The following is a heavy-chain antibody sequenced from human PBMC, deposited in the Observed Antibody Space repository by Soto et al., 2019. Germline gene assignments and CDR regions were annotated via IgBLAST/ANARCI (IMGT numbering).Heavy chain of an antibody. CDR2: INPNSGGT. CDR1: GYTFTGYY. J-gene: IGHJ3*02. V-gene: IGHV1-2*04. CDR3: ARVSMTTVTMFAFDI. D-gene: IGHD4-17*01. Sequence: QVQLVQSGAEVKKPGASVKVSCKASGYTFTGYYMHWVRQAPGQGLEWMGWINPNSGGTNYAQKFQGWVTMTRDTSISTAYMELSRLRSDDTAVYYCARVSMTTVTMFAFDIWGQGTMVTVSS.